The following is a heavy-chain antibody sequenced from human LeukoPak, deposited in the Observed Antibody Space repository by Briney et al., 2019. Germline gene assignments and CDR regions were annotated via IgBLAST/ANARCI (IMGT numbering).Heavy chain of an antibody. J-gene: IGHJ4*02. CDR2: IISILGIA. D-gene: IGHD5-18*01. CDR3: APSRVDTAHLG. Sequence: SVKVSCKASGGTFSSYAISWVRQAPGQGLEWMGRIISILGIANYAQKFQGRVTITADKSTSTAYMELSSLRSEDTAVYYCAPSRVDTAHLGWGQGTLVTVSS. CDR1: GGTFSSYA. V-gene: IGHV1-69*04.